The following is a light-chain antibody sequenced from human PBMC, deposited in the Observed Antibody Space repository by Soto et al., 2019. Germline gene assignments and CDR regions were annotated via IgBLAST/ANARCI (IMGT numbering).Light chain of an antibody. CDR1: SSDVGNYNY. CDR2: EVS. CDR3: SSYTTSSTLV. J-gene: IGLJ1*01. V-gene: IGLV2-14*01. Sequence: QSVLTQPASVSGSPGQSITISCTGTSSDVGNYNYVSWYQQHPGKAPKLMIYEVSNRPSGVSNRFSGSKSGNTASLTISGPQAEDEADYYCSSYTTSSTLVFGTGTKVTVL.